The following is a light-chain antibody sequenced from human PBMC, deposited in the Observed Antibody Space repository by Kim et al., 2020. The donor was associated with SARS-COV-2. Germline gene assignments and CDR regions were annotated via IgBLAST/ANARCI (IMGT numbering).Light chain of an antibody. CDR3: QKYERTTWR. Sequence: AGEIESITGRASQSVSNGYRGWEKKKPGQGTRRIMYGGARRANGVTNRVSGRGCETEFKLTSRRLEPDDLAVYYCQKYERTTWRLGQGTKMDIK. J-gene: IGKJ1*01. V-gene: IGKV3-20*01. CDR2: GGA. CDR1: QSVSNGY.